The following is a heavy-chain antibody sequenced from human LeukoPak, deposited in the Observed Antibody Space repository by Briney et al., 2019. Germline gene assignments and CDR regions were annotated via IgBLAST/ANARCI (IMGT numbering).Heavy chain of an antibody. CDR1: GGSFSGYY. D-gene: IGHD3-10*01. V-gene: IGHV4-34*01. Sequence: PSETLSLTCAVYGGSFSGYYWSWIRQPPGKGLERIGEINRDGFTKYNPSLKSRVTISVDTSRNQFSLKLRSVAAADTAVYYCARWGYGSGDSRGFDPWGQGIRVTV. CDR2: INRDGFT. CDR3: ARWGYGSGDSRGFDP. J-gene: IGHJ5*02.